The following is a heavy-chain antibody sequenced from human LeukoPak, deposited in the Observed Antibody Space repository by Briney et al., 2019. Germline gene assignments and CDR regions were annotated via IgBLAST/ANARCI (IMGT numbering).Heavy chain of an antibody. J-gene: IGHJ5*02. D-gene: IGHD6-13*01. Sequence: KPSETLSLTCTASGGSISSYYWSWIRQPPGKGLEWIGYIYYSGSTNYNPSLKSRVTISVDTSKNQFSLKLSSVTAADTAVYYCARVMTGYSSSWYTVPPNWFDPWGQGTLVTVSS. CDR2: IYYSGST. V-gene: IGHV4-59*01. CDR1: GGSISSYY. CDR3: ARVMTGYSSSWYTVPPNWFDP.